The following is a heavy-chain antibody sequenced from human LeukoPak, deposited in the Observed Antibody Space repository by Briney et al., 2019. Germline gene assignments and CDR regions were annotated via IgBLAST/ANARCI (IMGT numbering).Heavy chain of an antibody. CDR3: AKDLYNWSIDY. V-gene: IGHV3-33*06. CDR2: IWYDGSNK. Sequence: PGRSLRLSCAASGFTFSSYGMHWVRQAPGKGLEWVAVIWYDGSNKYYADSVKGRFTISRDNSKNTLYLQMNSLRAEDTAVYYCAKDLYNWSIDYWGHGTLVTVSS. J-gene: IGHJ4*01. CDR1: GFTFSSYG. D-gene: IGHD1-20*01.